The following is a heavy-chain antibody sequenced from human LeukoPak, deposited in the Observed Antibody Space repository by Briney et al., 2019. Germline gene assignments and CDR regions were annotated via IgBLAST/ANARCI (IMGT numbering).Heavy chain of an antibody. CDR1: GGSFSGYY. CDR2: INHSGST. CDR3: ARAGVGYYDFWSGPPTFDI. D-gene: IGHD3-3*01. J-gene: IGHJ3*02. V-gene: IGHV4-34*01. Sequence: PSETLSLTCAVYGGSFSGYYWSWIRQPPGKGLEWIGEINHSGSTNYNPSLKSRVTISVDTSKNQFSLKLSSVTAADTAVYYCARAGVGYYDFWSGPPTFDIWGQGTMVTVSS.